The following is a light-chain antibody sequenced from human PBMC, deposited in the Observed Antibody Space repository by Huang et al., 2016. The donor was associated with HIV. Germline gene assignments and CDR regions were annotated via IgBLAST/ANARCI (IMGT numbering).Light chain of an antibody. Sequence: DIQMTQSPSSLSASLGARVTITCRASQSITSFLNWYQQKPGKAPELLIYTASSLQSGVPSRFSGSGSGTDFTLTINSLQPEDFATYFCQQSYSIPYTCGQGTKLEIK. J-gene: IGKJ2*01. CDR2: TAS. V-gene: IGKV1-39*01. CDR3: QQSYSIPYT. CDR1: QSITSF.